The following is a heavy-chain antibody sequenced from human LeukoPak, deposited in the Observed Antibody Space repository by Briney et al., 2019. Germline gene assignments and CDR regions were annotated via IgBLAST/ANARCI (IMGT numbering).Heavy chain of an antibody. CDR1: GFTFSAYW. CDR2: INTDGSIT. J-gene: IGHJ4*02. V-gene: IGHV3-74*01. Sequence: GSLRLSCAASGFTFSAYWMHWVRQAPGKGLVWVSRINTDGSITSYGDSVKGRFTISRDNAKNTLYLQVNSLRAEDTAVYYCAKESPIAAGTPPLDYWGQGTLVTVSS. CDR3: AKESPIAAGTPPLDY. D-gene: IGHD6-13*01.